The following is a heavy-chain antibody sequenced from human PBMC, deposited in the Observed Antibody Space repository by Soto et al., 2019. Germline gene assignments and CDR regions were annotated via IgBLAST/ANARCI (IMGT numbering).Heavy chain of an antibody. J-gene: IGHJ6*02. Sequence: SETLSLTCAVYGGSFSGYYWDWIRQPPGKGLEWIGEINPDGATNYTPSLRGRVTISIDTSRNQFSLKLSSVTASDTAMYYCARHPYDDSNYNTARLGMDVWGQGTTVTVSS. D-gene: IGHD4-4*01. CDR1: GGSFSGYY. CDR2: INPDGAT. V-gene: IGHV4-34*01. CDR3: ARHPYDDSNYNTARLGMDV.